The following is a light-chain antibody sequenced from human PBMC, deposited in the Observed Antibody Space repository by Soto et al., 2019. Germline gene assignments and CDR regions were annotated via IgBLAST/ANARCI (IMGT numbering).Light chain of an antibody. Sequence: VLTQSPVTLSLSPGERATLSCRASQSVSSNLAWYQQKPGQAPRLLIYGTSTRVTGIPARFSGSGSGTEFTLTISSLQSEDFAVYYCQQYYNWPLTFGGGTKVDI. CDR1: QSVSSN. CDR2: GTS. V-gene: IGKV3-15*01. J-gene: IGKJ4*01. CDR3: QQYYNWPLT.